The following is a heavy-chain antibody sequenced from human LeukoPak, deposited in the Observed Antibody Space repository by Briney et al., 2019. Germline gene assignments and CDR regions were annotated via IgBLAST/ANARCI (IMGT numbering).Heavy chain of an antibody. J-gene: IGHJ6*04. CDR1: GFTFSSYG. Sequence: GGTLRLSCAASGFTFSSYGMSWVRQAPGKGLEWVSYISSSGSTIYYADSVKGRFTISRDSAKNSLYLQMNSLRAEDTAVYYCAELGITMIGGVWGKGTTVTISS. CDR2: ISSSGSTI. CDR3: AELGITMIGGV. D-gene: IGHD3-10*02. V-gene: IGHV3-48*04.